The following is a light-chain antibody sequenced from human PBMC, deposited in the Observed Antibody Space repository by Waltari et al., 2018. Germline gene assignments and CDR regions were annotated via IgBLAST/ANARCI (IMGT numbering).Light chain of an antibody. Sequence: QLVLTQSPSASASLGASVKFTCNLSSGHTSFAIPWHQQQPGKGPRYLMTVKSDGSHKKGDGIPDRFSGSSSGAERYLTVSSLQSEDEADYYCQTWGTDIVVFGGGTKLTVL. J-gene: IGLJ3*02. CDR2: VKSDGSH. V-gene: IGLV4-69*01. CDR1: SGHTSFA. CDR3: QTWGTDIVV.